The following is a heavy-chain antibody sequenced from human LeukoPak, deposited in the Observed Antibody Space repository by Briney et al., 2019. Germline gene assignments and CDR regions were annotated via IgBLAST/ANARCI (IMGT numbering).Heavy chain of an antibody. V-gene: IGHV3-23*01. Sequence: GGSLRLSCAASGFTFTNYAMNWVRQSPARGLEWVASISPGGGTTYYADSVKGRFTISRDNSNNTLYVQMSSLRAEDTAVYYCAKGGDIVVIVAAFDYWGQGTLVTVSS. CDR1: GFTFTNYA. D-gene: IGHD2-15*01. CDR2: ISPGGGTT. J-gene: IGHJ4*02. CDR3: AKGGDIVVIVAAFDY.